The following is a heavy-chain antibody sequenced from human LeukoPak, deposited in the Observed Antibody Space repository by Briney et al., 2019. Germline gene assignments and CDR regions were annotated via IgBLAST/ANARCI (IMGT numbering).Heavy chain of an antibody. J-gene: IGHJ4*02. CDR1: GFTFSSYW. CDR3: ARDAGNYYDSSGYPDY. V-gene: IGHV3-7*01. Sequence: GGSLRLSCAASGFTFSSYWMSWVRQAPGKGLEWVANIKQDGSEKYYVDSVKGRFTISRDNAKNSLYLQMNSLRAEDTAVYYCARDAGNYYDSSGYPDYWGQGTLVTVSS. CDR2: IKQDGSEK. D-gene: IGHD3-22*01.